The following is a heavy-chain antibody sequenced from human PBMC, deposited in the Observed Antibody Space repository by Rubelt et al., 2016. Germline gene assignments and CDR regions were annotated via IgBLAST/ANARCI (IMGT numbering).Heavy chain of an antibody. V-gene: IGHV4-39*07. CDR2: IDYSGNA. CDR3: ATVVPKNISQYYYYMDV. Sequence: QVQLQESGPGLVKPSETLSLTCTVSGGAISSCCYYWGWIRQSPGKGLEWIGSIDYSGNAYYNPSLKGRVTISWDPSKNQFSLQLRSVTAADTAVYYCATVVPKNISQYYYYMDVWGKGTTVTVSS. J-gene: IGHJ6*03. D-gene: IGHD3-3*02. CDR1: GGAISSCCYY.